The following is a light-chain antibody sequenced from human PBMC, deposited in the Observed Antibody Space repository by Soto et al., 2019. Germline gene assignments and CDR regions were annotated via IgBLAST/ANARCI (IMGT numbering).Light chain of an antibody. CDR3: QQYNDWPLT. J-gene: IGKJ3*01. Sequence: EIVMTQSPVTPSVSPGGRATLSCRASQSVGSNLAWYQQHPGHSPRLLIYGASTRATDIPARFSGSGSGTEFTLTVSSLQSEDFAVYYCQQYNDWPLTFGPGTKVDF. V-gene: IGKV3-15*01. CDR1: QSVGSN. CDR2: GAS.